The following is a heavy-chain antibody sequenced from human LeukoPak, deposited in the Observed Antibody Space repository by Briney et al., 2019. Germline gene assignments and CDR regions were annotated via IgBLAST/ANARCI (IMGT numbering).Heavy chain of an antibody. CDR2: IYSTGTT. Sequence: PSETLSLTCTVSGGSTNQYYWSWIRQPAGKGLEWIGRIYSTGTTYYKPSLKSRVTMSVDTSKNQFSLKLSSVTAADTAVYYCARLYGDYYYYYYMDVWGKGTTVTISS. V-gene: IGHV4-4*07. CDR3: ARLYGDYYYYYYMDV. D-gene: IGHD4-17*01. J-gene: IGHJ6*03. CDR1: GGSTNQYY.